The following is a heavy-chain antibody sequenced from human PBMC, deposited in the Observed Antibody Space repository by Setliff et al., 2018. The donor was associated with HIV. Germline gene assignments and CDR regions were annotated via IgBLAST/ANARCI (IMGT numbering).Heavy chain of an antibody. CDR3: ARRPYYDSWSGHQAFDV. D-gene: IGHD3-3*01. J-gene: IGHJ3*01. V-gene: IGHV5-51*01. CDR2: IYPYDSDT. Sequence: PGESLKISCKGSGYSFTTYWIGWVRQMPGKGLEWMGIIYPYDSDTRYSPSFQGHVTISADKSISTAYVQWSGLKASDTAIYYCARRPYYDSWSGHQAFDVWGQGTMVTVSS. CDR1: GYSFTTYW.